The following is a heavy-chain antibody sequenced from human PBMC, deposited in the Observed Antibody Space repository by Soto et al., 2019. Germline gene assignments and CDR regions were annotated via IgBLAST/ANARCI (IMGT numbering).Heavy chain of an antibody. CDR2: INAGNGNT. CDR1: GYTFTSYA. J-gene: IGHJ4*02. CDR3: ARDTFPRIFGGPPHWFDY. Sequence: ASVKVSCKASGYTFTSYAMHWVRQAPGQRLEWMGWINAGNGNTKYSQKFQGRVTITRDTPASTAYMELSSLRSEDTAVYYCARDTFPRIFGGPPHWFDYWGQGTLVTVSS. V-gene: IGHV1-3*01. D-gene: IGHD3-3*01.